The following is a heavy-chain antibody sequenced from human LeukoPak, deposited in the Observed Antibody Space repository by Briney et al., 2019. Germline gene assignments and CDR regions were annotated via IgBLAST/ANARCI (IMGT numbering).Heavy chain of an antibody. D-gene: IGHD6-13*01. CDR2: ISKSDNTK. Sequence: GGSLRLSCAASGFSFSDYYMSWIRRAPGKGLEWVSFISKSDNTKEYADSVRGRFTISRDNTKNSLYLQMNSLRAEDTAVYYCARDLMGIAYRGAFYYWGQGTLVTVSS. CDR3: ARDLMGIAYRGAFYY. V-gene: IGHV3-11*01. J-gene: IGHJ4*02. CDR1: GFSFSDYY.